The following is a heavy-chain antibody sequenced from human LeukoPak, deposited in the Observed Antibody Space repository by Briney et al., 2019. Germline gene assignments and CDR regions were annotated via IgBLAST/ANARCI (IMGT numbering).Heavy chain of an antibody. CDR3: ARDLSYGDYVFRPDAFDI. Sequence: ASVKVSCKASGYTFTGYYMHWVRPAPGQGLEWMGWINPNSGGTNYAQKFQGRVTMTRDTSISTAYMELSRLRSDDTAVYYCARDLSYGDYVFRPDAFDIWGQGTMVTVSS. V-gene: IGHV1-2*02. CDR1: GYTFTGYY. D-gene: IGHD4-17*01. CDR2: INPNSGGT. J-gene: IGHJ3*02.